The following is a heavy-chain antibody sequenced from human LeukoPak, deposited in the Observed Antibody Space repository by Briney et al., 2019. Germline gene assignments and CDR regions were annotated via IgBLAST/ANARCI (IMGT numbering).Heavy chain of an antibody. Sequence: KPSETLSLTCALSTVSGSSGNWWSWVRQPPGKGLEWIGEVHKTGKTNYNPSLKTRVTISIDAPKNQLSLELTSVTAADAAVYYCARELLGAPTPGAYWGQGTRVTVSS. CDR3: ARELLGAPTPGAY. V-gene: IGHV4-4*02. J-gene: IGHJ4*02. CDR1: TVSGSSGNW. D-gene: IGHD7-27*01. CDR2: VHKTGKT.